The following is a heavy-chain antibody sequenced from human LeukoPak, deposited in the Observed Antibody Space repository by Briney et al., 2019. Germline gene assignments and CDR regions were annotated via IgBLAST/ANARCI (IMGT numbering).Heavy chain of an antibody. J-gene: IGHJ5*02. CDR1: GFTFDDYG. Sequence: GGSLRLSCAASGFTFDDYGMSWVRHAPGKGLEWVSGINWNGGSTGYADSVKGRFTISRDNAKNSLYLQMNSLRAEDTALYHCARVGRYCSSTSCHNWFDPWGQGTLVTVSS. CDR2: INWNGGST. V-gene: IGHV3-20*01. CDR3: ARVGRYCSSTSCHNWFDP. D-gene: IGHD2-2*01.